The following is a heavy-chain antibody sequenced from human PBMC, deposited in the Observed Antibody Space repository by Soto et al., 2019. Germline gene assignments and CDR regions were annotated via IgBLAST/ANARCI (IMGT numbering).Heavy chain of an antibody. D-gene: IGHD6-6*01. J-gene: IGHJ6*02. V-gene: IGHV3-30-3*01. CDR1: GFTFRDYA. CDR2: ISSDATNK. CDR3: ARHGMAARKYYPTDQDV. Sequence: QVQLVESGGGVVQPGRSLRLSCAASGFTFRDYAMHWVRQAPGKGLEWVTLISSDATNKYLADSVKGRFTISRDNSKNTRYLQMNSLRVEDTGIYYCARHGMAARKYYPTDQDVWGQGTTVIV.